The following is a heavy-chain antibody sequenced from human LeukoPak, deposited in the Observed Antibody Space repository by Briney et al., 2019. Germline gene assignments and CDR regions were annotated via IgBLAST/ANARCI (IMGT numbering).Heavy chain of an antibody. D-gene: IGHD5-12*01. V-gene: IGHV3-48*03. CDR2: IGITINSI. CDR3: ARDEYSGLYYYIDV. CDR1: AFSVSSYE. J-gene: IGHJ6*03. Sequence: PGPSLRLSCAAAAFSVSSYEMSSVRQAPGKGLGWDSYIGITINSITHADSVKGRFTISRDNAKKSLHLQMNSLRAEDTAVYYCARDEYSGLYYYIDVWGTGTTVTVSS.